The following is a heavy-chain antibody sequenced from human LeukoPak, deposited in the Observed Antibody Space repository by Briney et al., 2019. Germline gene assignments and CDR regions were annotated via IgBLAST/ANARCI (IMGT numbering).Heavy chain of an antibody. D-gene: IGHD5-24*01. CDR3: VKTQKGEEMPTTRFDY. CDR1: GYTFTGYY. CDR2: INPNSGDT. Sequence: GASVKVSCKASGYTFTGYYMHWVRQAPGQGLEWMGWINPNSGDTNYAQKFQGRVTMTRDTSISTAYMELSRLRSDDTAVYYCVKTQKGEEMPTTRFDYWGQGTLVTVSS. J-gene: IGHJ4*02. V-gene: IGHV1-2*02.